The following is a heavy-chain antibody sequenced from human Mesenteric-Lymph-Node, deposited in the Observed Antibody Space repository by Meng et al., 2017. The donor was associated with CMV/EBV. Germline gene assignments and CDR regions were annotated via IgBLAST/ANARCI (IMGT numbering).Heavy chain of an antibody. D-gene: IGHD1-26*01. CDR3: ARDRRIVGATTHWFDP. J-gene: IGHJ5*02. V-gene: IGHV1-8*01. CDR1: GYTFTSYD. Sequence: ASVKVSCKASGYTFTSYDINWVRQATGQGLEWMGWMNPNSGNTGYAQKFQGRVTMTRDTSISTAYMELSRLRSDDTAVYYCARDRRIVGATTHWFDPWGQGTLVTVSS. CDR2: MNPNSGNT.